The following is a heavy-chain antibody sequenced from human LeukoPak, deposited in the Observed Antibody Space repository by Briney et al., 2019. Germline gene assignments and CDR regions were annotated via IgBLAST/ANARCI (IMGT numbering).Heavy chain of an antibody. CDR1: EFTFSSYS. CDR2: ISSSSNYI. J-gene: IGHJ4*02. D-gene: IGHD5-24*01. V-gene: IGHV3-21*01. CDR3: ARQMAAGTFDY. Sequence: GGSLRLSCAASEFTFSSYSMNWVRQAPGKGLEWVSSISSSSNYIYYADSMKGRFTISRDNAKNSLYLQMNSLRAEDTAVYFCARQMAAGTFDYWGQGALVTVSS.